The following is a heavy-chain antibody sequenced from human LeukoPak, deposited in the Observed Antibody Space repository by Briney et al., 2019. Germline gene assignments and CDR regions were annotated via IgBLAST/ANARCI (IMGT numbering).Heavy chain of an antibody. CDR2: ISGSGGST. V-gene: IGHV3-23*01. D-gene: IGHD2-2*01. J-gene: IGHJ4*02. CDR3: AKDLGYCSSTSCQSPFDY. Sequence: PGGSLRLSCAASGFTFDDYGMSWVRQAPGKGLEWVSAISGSGGSTYYADSVKGRFTISRDNSKNTLYLQMYSLRAEDTAVYYCAKDLGYCSSTSCQSPFDYWGQGTLVTVSS. CDR1: GFTFDDYG.